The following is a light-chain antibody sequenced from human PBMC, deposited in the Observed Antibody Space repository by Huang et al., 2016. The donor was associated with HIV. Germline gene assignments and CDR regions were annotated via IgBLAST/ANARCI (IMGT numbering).Light chain of an antibody. CDR1: QNINNK. CDR2: GAS. CDR3: QQYNSWPPLT. V-gene: IGKV3-15*01. Sequence: EIVMTQSPATLSVSPGERATLSCRASQNINNKLAWYQQLPGQAPRLLISGASTRATGFPARFSGSGSGTEFTLTISSLQSEDFALYYCQQYNSWPPLTFGGGTKVEIK. J-gene: IGKJ4*01.